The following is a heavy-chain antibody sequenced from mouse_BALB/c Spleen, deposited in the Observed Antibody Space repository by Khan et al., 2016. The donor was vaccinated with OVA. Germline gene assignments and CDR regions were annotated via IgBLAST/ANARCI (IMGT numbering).Heavy chain of an antibody. V-gene: IGHV2-6-7*01. Sequence: QVQLQQSGPGLVAPSQSLSITCTVSGFPLTDYGVNWVRQPPGKGLEWLGMIWGDGSTDYNSALKSRLSISKDNSKSQVFLKMNSLQTDDTARYYCARELRLGGFAYWGQGTLVTVSA. D-gene: IGHD1-2*01. CDR1: GFPLTDYG. J-gene: IGHJ3*01. CDR3: ARELRLGGFAY. CDR2: IWGDGST.